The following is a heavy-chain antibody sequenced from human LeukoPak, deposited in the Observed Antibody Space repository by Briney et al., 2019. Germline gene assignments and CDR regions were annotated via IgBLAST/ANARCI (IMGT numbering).Heavy chain of an antibody. V-gene: IGHV1-2*02. CDR3: ARGTTDSGSYWTRPYYYYYMDV. CDR2: INPNSGGT. Sequence: ASVKVSCKASGYTFTGYYMHWVRQAPGQGLEWMGWINPNSGGTNFAQKFQGRVTITADESTSTAYMELSSLRSEDTAVYYCARGTTDSGSYWTRPYYYYYMDVWGKGTTVTISS. J-gene: IGHJ6*03. D-gene: IGHD1-26*01. CDR1: GYTFTGYY.